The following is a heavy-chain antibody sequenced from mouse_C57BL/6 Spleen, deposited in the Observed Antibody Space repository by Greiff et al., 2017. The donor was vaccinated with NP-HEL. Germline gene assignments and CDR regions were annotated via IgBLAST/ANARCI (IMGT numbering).Heavy chain of an antibody. J-gene: IGHJ1*03. CDR3: TRDRYYYGSSYGGYFDV. CDR2: ISSGGDYI. V-gene: IGHV5-9-1*02. D-gene: IGHD1-1*01. Sequence: DVHLVESGEGLVKPGGSLKLSCAASGFTFSSYAMSWVRQTPEKRLEWVAYISSGGDYIYYADTVKGRFTISRDNARNTLYLQMSSLKSEDTAMYYCTRDRYYYGSSYGGYFDVWGTGTTVTVSS. CDR1: GFTFSSYA.